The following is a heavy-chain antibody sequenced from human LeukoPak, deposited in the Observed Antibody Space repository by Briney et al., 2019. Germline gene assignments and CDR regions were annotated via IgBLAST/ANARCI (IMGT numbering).Heavy chain of an antibody. CDR1: GYTFTTYS. D-gene: IGHD3-16*01. J-gene: IGHJ4*02. V-gene: IGHV1-18*01. CDR2: INPYNGNT. Sequence: GASVKVSCKASGYTFTTYSISWVRQAPGQGLEWMGWINPYNGNTNYAQKLQARVTMTTDTSTSTAYMELRSLRSDDTAVYYCARGWGPVSPDYWGQGTLVTVSS. CDR3: ARGWGPVSPDY.